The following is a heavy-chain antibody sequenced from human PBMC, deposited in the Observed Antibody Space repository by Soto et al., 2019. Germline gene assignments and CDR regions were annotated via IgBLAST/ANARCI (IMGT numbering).Heavy chain of an antibody. V-gene: IGHV3-72*01. D-gene: IGHD3-10*01. J-gene: IGHJ4*02. CDR3: AGTPTRGSGCDHFHY. Sequence: GGSLRLSXAASGFTFSDHYMDWVSQAPGKGLEWVGRSRDKAHSYTTEYAASVKGRFTVSRDDSKNSLYLQMNSLKTEDTAVYYCAGTPTRGSGCDHFHYWGQGTLVTVSS. CDR2: SRDKAHSYTT. CDR1: GFTFSDHY.